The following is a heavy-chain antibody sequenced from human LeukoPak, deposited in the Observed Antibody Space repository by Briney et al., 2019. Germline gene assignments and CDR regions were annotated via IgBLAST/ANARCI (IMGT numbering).Heavy chain of an antibody. J-gene: IGHJ6*03. CDR1: GFTFDDYA. Sequence: GGSLRLSCAASGFTFDDYAMHWVRQAPGKGLEWVSGISWNSGSIGYADSVKGRLNISRDKAKNSLYLQMNSLRAEDTALYYCAKSHDYYYYYMDVWGKGTTVAVSS. V-gene: IGHV3-9*01. CDR2: ISWNSGSI. CDR3: AKSHDYYYYYMDV.